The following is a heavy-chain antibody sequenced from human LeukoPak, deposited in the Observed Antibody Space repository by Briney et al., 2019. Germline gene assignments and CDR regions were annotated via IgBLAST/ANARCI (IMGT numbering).Heavy chain of an antibody. CDR3: AKAIEKVRWPGDYYYYMDV. J-gene: IGHJ6*03. Sequence: GGSRKLSCAPSGFTFSGNARGGAPRPQGKGLGGFPAFSGVGGSTYYADSVKGRFTISRDNSKNTLYLQMNSLRAEDTAVYYCAKAIEKVRWPGDYYYYMDVWGKGTTVTVSS. CDR2: FSGVGGST. V-gene: IGHV3-23*01. CDR1: GFTFSGNA. D-gene: IGHD4-23*01.